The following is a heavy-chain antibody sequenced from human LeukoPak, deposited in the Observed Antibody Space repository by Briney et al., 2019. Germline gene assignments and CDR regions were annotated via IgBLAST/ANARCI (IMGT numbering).Heavy chain of an antibody. CDR1: GGSVSSYH. D-gene: IGHD3-22*01. CDR3: AKFYFDSSGYYDVFDI. Sequence: SETLSLTCSVSGGSVSSYHWSWIRQPPGKGLEWIVFYHDGGSTVYNPPFKSRVTISVDTSKNQVYLKLSSVTAADTAVYFCAKFYFDSSGYYDVFDIWGQGTMVTVSS. J-gene: IGHJ3*02. CDR2: YHDGGST. V-gene: IGHV4-59*02.